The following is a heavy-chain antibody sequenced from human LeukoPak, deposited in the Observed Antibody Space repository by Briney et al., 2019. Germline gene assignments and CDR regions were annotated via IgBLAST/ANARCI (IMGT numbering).Heavy chain of an antibody. CDR2: IYTSGST. J-gene: IGHJ5*02. V-gene: IGHV4-61*02. D-gene: IGHD4-17*01. CDR3: AKTTVTTFFGRWFDP. Sequence: SQTLSLTCTVSGGSISSGSYYWSWIRQPAGKGLEWIGRIYTSGSTNYNPSLKSRVTISVDTSKNQFSLKLSSVTAADTAVYYCAKTTVTTFFGRWFDPWGQGTLVTVSS. CDR1: GGSISSGSYY.